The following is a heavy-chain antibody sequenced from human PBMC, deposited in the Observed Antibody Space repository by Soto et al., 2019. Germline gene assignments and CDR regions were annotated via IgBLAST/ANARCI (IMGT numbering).Heavy chain of an antibody. CDR3: ARTGDSRLTYYTAMIGPLDY. D-gene: IGHD5-18*01. Sequence: PGGSLRLSCAASGFTFSSYWMSWARQAPGKGLEWVANINQDGSKKYYVDSVKGRFTISRDNAKNSLYLEMNSLRAEDTAVYYCARTGDSRLTYYTAMIGPLDYWGQGTPVTVPS. CDR1: GFTFSSYW. J-gene: IGHJ4*02. CDR2: INQDGSKK. V-gene: IGHV3-7*01.